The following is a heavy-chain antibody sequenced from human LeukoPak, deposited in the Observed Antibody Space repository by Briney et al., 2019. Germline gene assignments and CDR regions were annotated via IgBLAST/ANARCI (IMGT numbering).Heavy chain of an antibody. J-gene: IGHJ4*02. Sequence: SETLSLTCAVYGGSFSGYYWSWIRQPPGKGLEWIGEINHSGSTNYNPSLKSRVTISVDTSKNQFSLKLSSVTAADTAVYYCARSRSRIVATMDYFDYWGQGTLVTVSS. D-gene: IGHD5-12*01. CDR1: GGSFSGYY. CDR2: INHSGST. CDR3: ARSRSRIVATMDYFDY. V-gene: IGHV4-34*01.